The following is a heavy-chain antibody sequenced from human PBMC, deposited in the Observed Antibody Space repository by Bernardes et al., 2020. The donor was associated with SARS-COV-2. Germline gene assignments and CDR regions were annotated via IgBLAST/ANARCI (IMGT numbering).Heavy chain of an antibody. CDR2: IYPGDDIT. CDR1: GSTFTT. CDR3: ARQHRSSWLFDY. Sequence: SVTVSCKASGSTFTTMHWVRQAPGQGLEWMGIIYPGDDITTYAQKFRGRVTVTRDTSTNTVYMELSSLRSEDTAVYYCARQHRSSWLFDYWGQGTLVTVSS. D-gene: IGHD6-13*01. J-gene: IGHJ4*02. V-gene: IGHV1-46*01.